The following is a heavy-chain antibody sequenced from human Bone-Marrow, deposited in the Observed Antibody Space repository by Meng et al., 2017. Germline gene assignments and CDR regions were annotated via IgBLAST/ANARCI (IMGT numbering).Heavy chain of an antibody. CDR3: ARVGAAASY. D-gene: IGHD6-13*01. V-gene: IGHV3-53*01. Sequence: VQGGDAGGGFRQPWGSLGLSVAASGFTVSSNYMSWVRQAPGKGLEWVSVIYSGGSTYYADSVKGRFTISRDNSKNTLYLQMNSLRAEDTAVYYCARVGAAASYWGQGTLVTVSS. CDR2: IYSGGST. J-gene: IGHJ4*02. CDR1: GFTVSSNY.